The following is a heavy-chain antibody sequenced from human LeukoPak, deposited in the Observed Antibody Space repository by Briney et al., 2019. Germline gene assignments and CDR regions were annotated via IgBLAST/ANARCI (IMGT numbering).Heavy chain of an antibody. CDR1: GFTFSSYW. CDR3: ARDRRESSGWYFDY. J-gene: IGHJ4*02. CDR2: IKQDGSEK. D-gene: IGHD6-19*01. V-gene: IGHV3-7*01. Sequence: PGGSLRLSCAASGFTFSSYWMSWVRQAPGKGLEWVANIKQDGSEKYYVDSVKGRFTISRDSAKNSLYLQMNSLRAEDTAVYYCARDRRESSGWYFDYWGQGTLVTVSS.